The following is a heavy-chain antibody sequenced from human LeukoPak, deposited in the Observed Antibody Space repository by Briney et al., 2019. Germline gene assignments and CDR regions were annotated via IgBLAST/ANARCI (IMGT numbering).Heavy chain of an antibody. D-gene: IGHD6-19*01. CDR2: IYYSGST. V-gene: IGHV4-59*01. J-gene: IGHJ3*01. CDR3: ARGLPGYSGGDDAFDV. CDR1: GGSITGYY. Sequence: SGTLSLTCSVSGGSITGYYWTWIRQPPGKGLEWIGYIYYSGSTNYNPSLKSRVTISVDTSNNQFSLTLSSVTAADTAVYFCARGLPGYSGGDDAFDVWGQGTLVTVS.